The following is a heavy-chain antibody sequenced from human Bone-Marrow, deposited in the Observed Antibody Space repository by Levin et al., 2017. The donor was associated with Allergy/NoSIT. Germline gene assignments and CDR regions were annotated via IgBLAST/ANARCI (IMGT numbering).Heavy chain of an antibody. CDR1: GFTFSSYE. J-gene: IGHJ6*02. D-gene: IGHD4-17*01. Sequence: GGSLRLSCQASGFTFSSYEMNWVRQAPGKGLEWISCISMRGTTITYADSVKGRFSVSRDNAKNLLYLQMNNMRADDTALYYCARINYGDYLYGMDVWGQGTTVTVSS. V-gene: IGHV3-48*03. CDR2: ISMRGTTI. CDR3: ARINYGDYLYGMDV.